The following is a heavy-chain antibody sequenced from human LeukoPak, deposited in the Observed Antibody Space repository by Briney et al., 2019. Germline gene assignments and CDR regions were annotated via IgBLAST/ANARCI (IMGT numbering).Heavy chain of an antibody. D-gene: IGHD3-16*02. Sequence: GGSLRLSCAASGFTFSTYAMHWVRQAPGKGLEWVSRISTDGSTTTYADSVKGRFTISRDDAKDTLYLQMNSLRAEDTAVYYCASPRLDYVWGTYLDYWGQGSLVTVSS. CDR2: ISTDGSTT. J-gene: IGHJ4*02. V-gene: IGHV3-74*01. CDR1: GFTFSTYA. CDR3: ASPRLDYVWGTYLDY.